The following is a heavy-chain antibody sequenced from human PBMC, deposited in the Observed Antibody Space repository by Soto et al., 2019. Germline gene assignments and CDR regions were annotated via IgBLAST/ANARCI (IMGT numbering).Heavy chain of an antibody. J-gene: IGHJ4*01. D-gene: IGHD3-10*01. CDR1: GDTFSFYS. Sequence: SVKVSCKASGDTFSFYSINWVRQAPGLGLEWMGRINPILSMSNYAQRFQGRVTMTADKSTSTAYMELSGLRSEDTAIYYCASSYGSGYRAFDYWG. CDR2: INPILSMS. V-gene: IGHV1-69*02. CDR3: ASSYGSGYRAFDY.